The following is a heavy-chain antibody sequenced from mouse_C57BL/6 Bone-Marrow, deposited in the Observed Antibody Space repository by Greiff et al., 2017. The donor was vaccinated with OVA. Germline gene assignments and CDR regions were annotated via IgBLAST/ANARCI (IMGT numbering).Heavy chain of an antibody. V-gene: IGHV1-15*01. CDR1: GYTFTDYE. CDR2: IDPETGGT. CDR3: TRRKDYYYGSSPFAY. J-gene: IGHJ3*01. D-gene: IGHD1-1*01. Sequence: VQLQQSGAELVRPGASVTLSCKASGYTFTDYEMHWVKQTPVHGLEWIGAIDPETGGTAYNQKFKGKAILTADKSSSTAYMELRSRTSEDSAVYYCTRRKDYYYGSSPFAYWGQGTLVTVSA.